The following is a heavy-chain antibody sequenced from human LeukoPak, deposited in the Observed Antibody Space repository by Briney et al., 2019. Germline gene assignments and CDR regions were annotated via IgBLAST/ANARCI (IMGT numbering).Heavy chain of an antibody. J-gene: IGHJ4*02. V-gene: IGHV3-23*01. CDR3: ATATVAGRGYYFDY. CDR1: GFTFSNYA. Sequence: GGSLTLSCAASGFTFSNYAMSWLRQAPGKGLEWVSAISGSGGGTYYADSVKGRFTISRDNSKNTLYLQMNSLRVEDTAVYYCATATVAGRGYYFDYWGQGTLVTVSS. CDR2: ISGSGGGT. D-gene: IGHD6-19*01.